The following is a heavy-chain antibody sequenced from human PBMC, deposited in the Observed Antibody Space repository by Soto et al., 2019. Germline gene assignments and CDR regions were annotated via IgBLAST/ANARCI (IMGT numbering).Heavy chain of an antibody. CDR1: GGSFSGYY. V-gene: IGHV4-34*01. CDR3: ARGVVVVAATVYYYGMDV. J-gene: IGHJ6*02. D-gene: IGHD2-15*01. Sequence: QVPLQQWGAGLLEPSETLSLTCAVYGGSFSGYYWSWIRQPPGKGLEWIGEINHSGSTNYNPSLKIRVTISVDPSKSQFSLKLSSVTAADTAVYYCARGVVVVAATVYYYGMDVWGQGTTVTVSS. CDR2: INHSGST.